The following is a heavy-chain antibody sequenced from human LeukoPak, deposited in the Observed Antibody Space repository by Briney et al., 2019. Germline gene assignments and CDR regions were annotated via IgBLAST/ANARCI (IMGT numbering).Heavy chain of an antibody. J-gene: IGHJ4*02. CDR2: IFYTGST. CDR1: GDSISSSSYY. D-gene: IGHD3-10*01. V-gene: IGHV4-39*01. Sequence: PSETLSLTCTVSGDSISSSSYYWGWIRQPPGKGLEWIGSIFYTGSTYYNPSLKSRVTISVDTSKNQFSLRLSSVTAADTAVYYCARQGPRRAYDYYNWGRGTLVTVSS. CDR3: ARQGPRRAYDYYN.